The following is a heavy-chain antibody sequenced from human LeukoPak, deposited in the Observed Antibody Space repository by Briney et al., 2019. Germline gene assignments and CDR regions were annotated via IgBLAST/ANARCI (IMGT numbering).Heavy chain of an antibody. CDR1: GFTFSSYG. Sequence: PGGSLRLSCAASGFTFSSYGMHWVRQAPGKGLGWVAVIWYDGSNKYYADSVKGRFTISRDNSKNTLYLQMNSLRAEDTAVYYCARDGSRRGYDILTGYYTGDAFDIWGQGTMVTVSS. V-gene: IGHV3-33*01. CDR2: IWYDGSNK. CDR3: ARDGSRRGYDILTGYYTGDAFDI. D-gene: IGHD3-9*01. J-gene: IGHJ3*02.